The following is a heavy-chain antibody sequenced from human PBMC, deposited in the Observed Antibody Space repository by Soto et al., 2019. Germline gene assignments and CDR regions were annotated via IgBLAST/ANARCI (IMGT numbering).Heavy chain of an antibody. CDR1: GGSISSYY. CDR3: ARAMPLRFLEWLLLDY. J-gene: IGHJ4*02. V-gene: IGHV4-59*01. Sequence: SETLSLTCTVSGGSISSYYWSWIRQPPGKGLERIGYIYYSGSTNYNPSLKSRVTISVDTSKNQFSLKLSSVTAADTAVYYCARAMPLRFLEWLLLDYWGQGTLVTVSS. D-gene: IGHD3-3*01. CDR2: IYYSGST.